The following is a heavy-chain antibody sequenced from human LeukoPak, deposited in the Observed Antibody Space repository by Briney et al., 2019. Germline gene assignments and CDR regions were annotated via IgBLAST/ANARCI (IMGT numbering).Heavy chain of an antibody. D-gene: IGHD1-26*01. Sequence: ASVKVSCKASGYTFGTHWMHWVRQAPGQGLEWMGIINPSGDFRSYAQKFKGRVTVTRDTSISTAYMELNRLTSDDTAVYYCARYSVDYGPWFPEFWGQGTLVTVSS. CDR2: INPSGDFR. CDR3: ARYSVDYGPWFPEF. J-gene: IGHJ4*02. V-gene: IGHV1-46*01. CDR1: GYTFGTHW.